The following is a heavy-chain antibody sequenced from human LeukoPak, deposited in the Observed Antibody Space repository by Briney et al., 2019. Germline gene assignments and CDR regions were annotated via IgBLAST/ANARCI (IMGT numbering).Heavy chain of an antibody. CDR1: GFTFSSYA. CDR3: AKSLSMVALQNWFDP. D-gene: IGHD4/OR15-4a*01. Sequence: PGGSLRLSCAASGFTFSSYAMNWVRQAPGKGLEWVSVISGSGGSTNYADSVKGRFTISRDNSKNTLYLQMNSLRAEDTAVYYCAKSLSMVALQNWFDPWGQGTLVTVSS. CDR2: ISGSGGST. V-gene: IGHV3-23*01. J-gene: IGHJ5*02.